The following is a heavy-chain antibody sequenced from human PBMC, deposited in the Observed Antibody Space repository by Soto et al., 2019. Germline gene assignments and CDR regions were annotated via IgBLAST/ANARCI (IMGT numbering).Heavy chain of an antibody. J-gene: IGHJ4*02. CDR3: ARGDPTGDIVLMVYDY. D-gene: IGHD2-8*01. V-gene: IGHV4-34*01. CDR2: INHSGST. CDR1: GGSFSGYY. Sequence: SETLSLTCAVYGGSFSGYYWSWIRQPPGKGLEWIGEINHSGSTNYNPSLKSRVTISVDTSKNQFSLKLSSVTAADTAVYYCARGDPTGDIVLMVYDYWGQGTLVTVSS.